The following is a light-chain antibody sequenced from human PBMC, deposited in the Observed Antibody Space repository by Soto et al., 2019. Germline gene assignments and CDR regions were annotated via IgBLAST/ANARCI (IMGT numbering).Light chain of an antibody. CDR3: QQYYSYPPVT. J-gene: IGKJ2*01. CDR1: QGISSY. Sequence: AIRMTQSPSSFSASTGDRVTITCLASQGISSYLAWYQQKPGKAPKLLIYAASTLQSGVPSRFSGSGSGTDFTLTISCLQSEDFAPYYCQQYYSYPPVTFGQGTKLEIK. V-gene: IGKV1-8*01. CDR2: AAS.